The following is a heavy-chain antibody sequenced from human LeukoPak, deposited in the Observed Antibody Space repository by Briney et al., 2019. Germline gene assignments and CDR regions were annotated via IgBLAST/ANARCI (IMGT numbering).Heavy chain of an antibody. CDR1: GGSISSRSYY. J-gene: IGHJ4*02. V-gene: IGHV4-61*02. D-gene: IGHD1-26*01. Sequence: SETLSVTCAVSGGSISSRSYYWSWIRQPAGKGLEWLGRIYTSGSTNYNPSLKSRVTIPGDTSKNQFSLKLSSVTAADTAVYYCARATWELLRERFAYWGQGTLVTISS. CDR2: IYTSGST. CDR3: ARATWELLRERFAY.